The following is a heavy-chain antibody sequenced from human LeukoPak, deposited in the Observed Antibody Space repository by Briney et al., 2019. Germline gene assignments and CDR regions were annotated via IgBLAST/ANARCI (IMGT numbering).Heavy chain of an antibody. CDR1: GGSISSHY. D-gene: IGHD4-17*01. CDR2: IYYSGST. J-gene: IGHJ6*02. Sequence: SETLSLTCTVSGGSISSHYWSWIRQPPGKGLEWIGYIYYSGSTNYNPSLKSRVTISVDTSKNQFSLRLSSVTAADTAVYYCAREDPQTTVPEGLDVWGQGTTVTVSS. V-gene: IGHV4-59*11. CDR3: AREDPQTTVPEGLDV.